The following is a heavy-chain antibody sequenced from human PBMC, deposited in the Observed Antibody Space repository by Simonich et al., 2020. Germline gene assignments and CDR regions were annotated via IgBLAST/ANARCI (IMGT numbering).Heavy chain of an antibody. CDR1: GFTFSSYG. CDR2: IWYNGSNK. V-gene: IGHV3-30*18. Sequence: QVQLVESGGVVVQPGRSLRLSCAASGFTFSSYGMHWVRQAPGNGLEWGEVIWYNGSNKYYADSVKGRFTISRDNSKNTLYLQMNSLRAEDTAMYYCAKESTVSRWDYYYGMDAWGQGTTVTVSS. D-gene: IGHD4-17*01. CDR3: AKESTVSRWDYYYGMDA. J-gene: IGHJ6*02.